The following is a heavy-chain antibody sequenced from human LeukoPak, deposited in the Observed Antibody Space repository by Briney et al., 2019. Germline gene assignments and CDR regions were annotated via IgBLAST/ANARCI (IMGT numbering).Heavy chain of an antibody. J-gene: IGHJ5*02. CDR3: ARVGILRFPSNWFDP. Sequence: KSSETLSLTCTVSGASISSYYWGWIRQPPGKGLEWIGYIYYSGSTRYNPSLKSRVTISVDASKNQFSLKLSSVTAADTAVYYCARVGILRFPSNWFDPWGQGTLVTVSS. CDR2: IYYSGST. D-gene: IGHD3-3*01. CDR1: GASISSYY. V-gene: IGHV4-59*01.